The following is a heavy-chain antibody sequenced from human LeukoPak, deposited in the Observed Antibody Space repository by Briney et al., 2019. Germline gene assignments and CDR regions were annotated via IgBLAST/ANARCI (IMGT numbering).Heavy chain of an antibody. V-gene: IGHV4-4*02. CDR3: ASPGIAAAAPPRAGAFDI. Sequence: KPSGTLSLTCAVSGGSISSSNWWSWVRQPPGKGLEWIGEIYHSGSTNYNPSLKSRVTISVDKSKNQFSLKLSSVTAADTAVYYCASPGIAAAAPPRAGAFDIWGQGTMVTVSS. D-gene: IGHD6-13*01. J-gene: IGHJ3*02. CDR1: GGSISSSNW. CDR2: IYHSGST.